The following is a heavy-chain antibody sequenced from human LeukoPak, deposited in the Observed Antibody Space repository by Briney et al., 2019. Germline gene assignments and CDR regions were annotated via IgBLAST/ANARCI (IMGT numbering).Heavy chain of an antibody. CDR3: ADLYGSIDY. D-gene: IGHD5-24*01. CDR2: INHSGST. Sequence: PSETLSLTCAVYGGSFSGYYWSWIRQPPGKGLEWIGEINHSGSTNYNPSLKSRVTISVDTSKNQFSLKLSSVTAADTAVYYCADLYGSIDYWGQGTLVTVSS. J-gene: IGHJ4*02. V-gene: IGHV4-34*01. CDR1: GGSFSGYY.